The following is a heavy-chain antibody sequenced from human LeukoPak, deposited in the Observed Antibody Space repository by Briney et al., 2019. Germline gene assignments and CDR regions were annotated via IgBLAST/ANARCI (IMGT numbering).Heavy chain of an antibody. CDR3: AKRGYYYDSSAYYYFDY. CDR1: GFTFSAYA. Sequence: GGSLRLSCSASGFTFSAYAMYWVRQAPGKGLEYVSGISNNGGSSFYADSVKGRFTISRDNSMDTLYLQMNSLRAEDTAVYYCAKRGYYYDSSAYYYFDYWGQGTLVTVSS. CDR2: ISNNGGSS. V-gene: IGHV3-64*04. J-gene: IGHJ4*02. D-gene: IGHD3-22*01.